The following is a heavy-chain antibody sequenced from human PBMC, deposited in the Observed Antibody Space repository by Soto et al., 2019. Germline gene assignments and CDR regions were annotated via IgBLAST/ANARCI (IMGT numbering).Heavy chain of an antibody. CDR2: ISASGRST. CDR3: AKDPSGYADGYYYYYYMHV. V-gene: IGHV3-23*01. Sequence: EGQLLESGGGLVQPGGSLRLSFAASGFSCSSYAMSWVRQAPGKGLEWVSTISASGRSTYYADSVKGRFTISRDNPNNTLHLQVNRLRADDTPEYYCAKDPSGYADGYYYYYYMHVWGKGPKVTVSS. J-gene: IGHJ6*03. CDR1: GFSCSSYA. D-gene: IGHD5-12*01.